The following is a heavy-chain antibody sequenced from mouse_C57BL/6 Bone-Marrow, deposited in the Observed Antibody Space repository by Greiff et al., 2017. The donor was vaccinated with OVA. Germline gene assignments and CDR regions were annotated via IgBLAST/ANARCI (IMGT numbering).Heavy chain of an antibody. J-gene: IGHJ1*03. V-gene: IGHV1-82*01. CDR2: IYPGDGDT. CDR1: GYAFSSSW. D-gene: IGHD1-1*01. CDR3: ARRGDYYGSSYVYWYFDV. Sequence: VKLMESGPELVKPGASVKISCKASGYAFSSSWMNWVKQRPGKGLEWIGRIYPGDGDTNYNGKFKGKATLTADKSSSTAYMQLSSLTSEDSAVYFCARRGDYYGSSYVYWYFDVWGTGTTVTVSS.